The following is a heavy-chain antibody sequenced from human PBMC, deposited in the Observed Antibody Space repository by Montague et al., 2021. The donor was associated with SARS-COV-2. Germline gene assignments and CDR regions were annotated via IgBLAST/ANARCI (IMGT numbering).Heavy chain of an antibody. Sequence: PALVKPTQTLTLTCTFSGFSLCTSGMCVSWIRQPPGKALEWLARIDRDDDKYYSTSPKTRLTISKDTSKNQVVLTMTNMDPVDTATYYCARVQTTVAYDYWGQGTLVTVSS. CDR3: ARVQTTVAYDY. V-gene: IGHV2-70*11. J-gene: IGHJ4*02. CDR1: GFSLCTSGMC. D-gene: IGHD4-23*01. CDR2: IDRDDDK.